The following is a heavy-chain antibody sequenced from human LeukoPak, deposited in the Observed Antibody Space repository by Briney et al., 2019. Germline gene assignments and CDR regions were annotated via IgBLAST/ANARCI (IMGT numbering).Heavy chain of an antibody. CDR3: AILTGYPFDY. V-gene: IGHV4-39*01. CDR2: IYYSGST. CDR1: GGSISSSSYY. Sequence: SETLSCTGTVSGGSISSSSYYWGWIRQPPGKGLEWIGSIYYSGSTYYNPSLKSRVTISVDTSKNQFSLKLSSVTAADTAVYYCAILTGYPFDYWGQGTLVTVSS. D-gene: IGHD3-9*01. J-gene: IGHJ4*02.